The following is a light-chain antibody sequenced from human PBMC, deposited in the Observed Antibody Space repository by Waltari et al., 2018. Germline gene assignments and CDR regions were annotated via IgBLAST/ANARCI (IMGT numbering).Light chain of an antibody. CDR2: QNN. Sequence: SYELTQSLSVSVSPGQTAIITCSGDILGNKFVSWYQLKAGQSPVLVIYQNNKRPSVFPERFSGSSSGKTAALPISGTQAVDEADYYCQAWDINTVVFGGGTKLTVL. V-gene: IGLV3-1*01. CDR1: ILGNKF. CDR3: QAWDINTVV. J-gene: IGLJ2*01.